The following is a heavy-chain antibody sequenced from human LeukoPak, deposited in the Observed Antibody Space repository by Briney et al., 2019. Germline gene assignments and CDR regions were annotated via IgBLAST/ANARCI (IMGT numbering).Heavy chain of an antibody. CDR1: GITFSTYW. CDR2: IKPDGSDM. V-gene: IGHV3-7*01. D-gene: IGHD3-16*01. CDR3: AKGGDH. Sequence: GGSLRLSCAASGITFSTYWMNWVRQAPGKGLEWVANIKPDGSDMYYVDSVKGRFTVSRDNARNSLYLQMNSLRAEDTAVYYCAKGGDHWGQGTLVTVSS. J-gene: IGHJ4*02.